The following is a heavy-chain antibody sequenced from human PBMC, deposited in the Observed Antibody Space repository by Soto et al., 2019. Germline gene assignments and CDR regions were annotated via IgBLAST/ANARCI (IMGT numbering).Heavy chain of an antibody. CDR1: GFTFTSSA. CDR3: AAFPLYYGVLDFEY. CDR2: IVVGSGNT. D-gene: IGHD4-17*01. V-gene: IGHV1-58*01. Sequence: SVKVSCKASGFTFTSSAVQWVRQARGQRLEWIGWIVVGSGNTNYAQKFQERVTITRDMSTSTAYMELSSLRSEDTAVYYCAAFPLYYGVLDFEYWGQGTLVTVSS. J-gene: IGHJ4*02.